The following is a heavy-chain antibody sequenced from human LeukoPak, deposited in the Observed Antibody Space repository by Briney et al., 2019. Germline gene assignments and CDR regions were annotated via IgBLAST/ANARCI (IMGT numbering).Heavy chain of an antibody. D-gene: IGHD3-16*01. Sequence: GGSLRLSCAASGFTFSNYDMSWVCQAPGKGLEWVSTISGSGGSTYYADSVRGRFTISRDNSKNTLYLQINSLRADDTAMYYCAKASFGPGPYDYRGQGILVTVSS. J-gene: IGHJ4*02. V-gene: IGHV3-23*01. CDR3: AKASFGPGPYDY. CDR1: GFTFSNYD. CDR2: ISGSGGST.